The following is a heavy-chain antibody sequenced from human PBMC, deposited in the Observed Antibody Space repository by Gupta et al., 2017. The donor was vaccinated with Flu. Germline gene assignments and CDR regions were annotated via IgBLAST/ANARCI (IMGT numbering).Heavy chain of an antibody. CDR1: GGSISSYY. V-gene: IGHV4-4*07. D-gene: IGHD1-26*01. J-gene: IGHJ5*02. CDR3: ARDMGDVLDLRFDP. Sequence: QVQLQESGPGLVKPSETLSLTCTVSGGSISSYYWSWIRQPAGKGLEWIGRIYTSGSTNYNPALKSRVTMSVETSKNQFSLKLSSVTAAETAVYYCARDMGDVLDLRFDPWGHGTLVTVSS. CDR2: IYTSGST.